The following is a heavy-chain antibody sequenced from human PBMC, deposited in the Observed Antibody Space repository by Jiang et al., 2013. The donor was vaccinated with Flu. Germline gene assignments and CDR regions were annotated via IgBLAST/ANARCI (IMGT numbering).Heavy chain of an antibody. V-gene: IGHV1-69*01. D-gene: IGHD5-12*01. CDR2: IIPIFGTA. J-gene: IGHJ6*02. CDR3: ARDNPGRYSGYDSYYYYGMDV. CDR1: GGTFSSYA. Sequence: GAEVKKPGSSVKVSCKASGGTFSSYAISWVRQAPGQGLEWMGGIIPIFGTANYAQKFQGRVTITADESTSTAYMELSSLRSEDTAVYYCARDNPGRYSGYDSYYYYGMDVWGQGTTVTVSS.